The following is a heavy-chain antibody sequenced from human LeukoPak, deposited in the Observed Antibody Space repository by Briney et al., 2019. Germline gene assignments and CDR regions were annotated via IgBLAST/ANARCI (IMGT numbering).Heavy chain of an antibody. Sequence: SETLSLTCTVSDGSISSYYWTWIRQPAGKGLEWIGRINSSESTNYNPSLKSRVTLSVDTSKNQFSLKLSSVTAADTAVYYCARAGDGYTSDYWGQGTLVTVSS. CDR1: DGSISSYY. D-gene: IGHD5-24*01. J-gene: IGHJ4*02. CDR3: ARAGDGYTSDY. V-gene: IGHV4-4*07. CDR2: INSSEST.